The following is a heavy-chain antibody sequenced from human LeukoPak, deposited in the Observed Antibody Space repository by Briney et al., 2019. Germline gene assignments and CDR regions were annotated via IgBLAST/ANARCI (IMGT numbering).Heavy chain of an antibody. V-gene: IGHV3-21*01. CDR2: ISSSSGYI. D-gene: IGHD3-22*01. CDR1: GFTFSSYS. CDR3: ARVDGSSYYYDSSGYYYEANDY. Sequence: GGSLRLPCAASGFTFSSYSMNWVRQAPGKGLEWVSSISSSSGYIYYADSVKGRFTISRDNAKNALYLQMNSLRDEDTAVYYCARVDGSSYYYDSSGYYYEANDYWGQGTLVTVSS. J-gene: IGHJ4*02.